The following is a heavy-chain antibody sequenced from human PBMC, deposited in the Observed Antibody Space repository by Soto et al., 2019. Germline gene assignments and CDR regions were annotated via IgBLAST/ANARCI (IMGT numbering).Heavy chain of an antibody. CDR2: IYYSGST. D-gene: IGHD3-3*01. CDR1: GGSISSGDYY. CDR3: ARGRTIFGVVTINWFDP. V-gene: IGHV4-30-4*01. J-gene: IGHJ5*02. Sequence: SETLSLTCTVSGGSISSGDYYWSWIRQPPGKGLEWIGYIYYSGSTYYNPSLKSRVTISVDTSKNQFSLKLSSVTAADTAVYYCARGRTIFGVVTINWFDPWGQGTLVTVSS.